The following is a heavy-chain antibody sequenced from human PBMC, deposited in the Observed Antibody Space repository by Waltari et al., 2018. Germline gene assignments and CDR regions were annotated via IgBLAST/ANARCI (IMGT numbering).Heavy chain of an antibody. V-gene: IGHV3-53*01. CDR2: IYSGGRT. J-gene: IGHJ5*02. D-gene: IGHD3-10*01. CDR1: GFTVSSNY. CDR3: ARDLTYYGSGSYGWFDP. Sequence: EVQLVESGGGLIQPGGSLRLSCAASGFTVSSNYMSWVRQAPGNGLEWVSVIYSGGRTDYADAVKGRFTISRDNSKNTLYLQMNSLRAEDTAVYYCARDLTYYGSGSYGWFDPWGQGTLVTVSS.